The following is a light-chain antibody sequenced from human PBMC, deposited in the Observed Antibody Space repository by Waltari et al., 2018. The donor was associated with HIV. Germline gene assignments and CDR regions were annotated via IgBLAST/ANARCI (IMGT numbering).Light chain of an antibody. Sequence: DIVMPQPPATLSVSPGERATLSCRDSQSVSSNLAWYQQKPGQAPRLLVFGASTRATGISARFSGSGSGTEFTLTISSLQSEDFAVYYCQQYNNWPPEITFGPGTKVDIK. J-gene: IGKJ3*01. CDR3: QQYNNWPPEIT. CDR2: GAS. CDR1: QSVSSN. V-gene: IGKV3-15*01.